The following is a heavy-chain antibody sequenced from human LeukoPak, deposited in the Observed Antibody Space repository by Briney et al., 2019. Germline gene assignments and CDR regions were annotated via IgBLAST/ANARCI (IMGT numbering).Heavy chain of an antibody. Sequence: PGGSLRLSCEASGFTFSNYALSWVRQAPGKGLEWVSTFSESGGNTYYADSVKGRFTISRDNSKDTLFLQMHSLRPGDTAVYYCVREDTPATANYWGQGTLVTISS. J-gene: IGHJ4*02. CDR2: FSESGGNT. V-gene: IGHV3-23*01. CDR1: GFTFSNYA. CDR3: VREDTPATANY. D-gene: IGHD2-21*02.